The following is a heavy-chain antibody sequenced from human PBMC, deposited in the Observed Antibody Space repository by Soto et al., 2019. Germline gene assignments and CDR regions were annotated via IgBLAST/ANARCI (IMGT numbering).Heavy chain of an antibody. J-gene: IGHJ4*02. Sequence: ASVKVSCKASGYTFTSYAMHWVRQAPGQRLEWMGWINAGNGNTKYSQKFQGRVTITRDTSASTAYMELSSLRSEDTAVYYCARDPVIVGATKIFDYWGQGTLVTVSS. CDR3: ARDPVIVGATKIFDY. V-gene: IGHV1-3*01. CDR2: INAGNGNT. CDR1: GYTFTSYA. D-gene: IGHD1-26*01.